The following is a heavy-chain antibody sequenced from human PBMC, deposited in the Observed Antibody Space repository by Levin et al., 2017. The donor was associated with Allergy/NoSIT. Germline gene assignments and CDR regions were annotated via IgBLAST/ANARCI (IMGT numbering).Heavy chain of an antibody. J-gene: IGHJ4*02. CDR2: ISSRSSNI. Sequence: GGSLRLSCAASGFTFSNYSMNWVRQAPGKGLEWVSSISSRSSNIYYADSVKGRLTISRDTAKNSLYLQMNSMRAEDTAVYYCARDSTAVSSDYGGQGTLVTVS. V-gene: IGHV3-21*01. CDR1: GFTFSNYS. CDR3: ARDSTAVSSDY. D-gene: IGHD4-11*01.